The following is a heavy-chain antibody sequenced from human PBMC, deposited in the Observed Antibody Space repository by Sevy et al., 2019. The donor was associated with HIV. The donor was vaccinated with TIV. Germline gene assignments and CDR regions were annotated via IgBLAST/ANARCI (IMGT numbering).Heavy chain of an antibody. CDR3: AREMAGGSRITIFGVVISYYGMDV. Sequence: GGSLRLSCAASGFTFSSYGMHWVRQAPGKGLEWVAVIWYDGSNKYYADSVKGRFTISRDNSKNTLYLQMNSLRAEDTAVYYCAREMAGGSRITIFGVVISYYGMDVWGQGTTVTVSS. J-gene: IGHJ6*02. CDR1: GFTFSSYG. CDR2: IWYDGSNK. D-gene: IGHD3-3*01. V-gene: IGHV3-33*01.